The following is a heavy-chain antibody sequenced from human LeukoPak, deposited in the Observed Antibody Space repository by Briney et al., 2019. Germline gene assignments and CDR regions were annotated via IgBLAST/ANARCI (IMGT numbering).Heavy chain of an antibody. CDR1: GFTFSTYW. D-gene: IGHD3-10*02. J-gene: IGHJ5*02. CDR2: ISSDGSSA. V-gene: IGHV3-74*01. CDR3: ASRYYVDL. Sequence: GGSLRLSCAASGFTFSTYWMHWVRQGPGKGLVWVSRISSDGSSATYADSVKGRFTISRDNAKNTLYLQMNSLRAEDTAVYYCASRYYVDLWGQGTLVTVSS.